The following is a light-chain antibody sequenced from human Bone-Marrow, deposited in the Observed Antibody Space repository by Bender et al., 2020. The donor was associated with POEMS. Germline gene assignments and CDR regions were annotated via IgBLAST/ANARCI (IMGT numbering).Light chain of an antibody. CDR3: ASNGGWNNVL. Sequence: QSALTQPRSVSGPPGQSVTISCTGSSSDVGDSFYVSWYQQHPGKAPKLLIYEDAKRRSQDPARVSGSKTGDPASLAVSGLRAEDEAHCYCASNGGWNNVLFGGGTWLTVL. CDR2: EDA. CDR1: SSDVGDSFY. J-gene: IGLJ2*01. V-gene: IGLV2-11*01.